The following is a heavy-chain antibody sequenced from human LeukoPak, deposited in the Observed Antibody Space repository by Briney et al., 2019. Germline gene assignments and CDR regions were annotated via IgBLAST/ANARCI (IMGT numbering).Heavy chain of an antibody. CDR2: ISSSTYI. Sequence: PGGSLRLSCAASGVTFSGYSMNWVRQAPGKGLEWVSSISSSTYIYYADSVKGRFTISRDNAKNSLYLQMNSLRAEDTAVYYCASNYYGSGSYRYYFDYWGQGTLVTVSS. CDR3: ASNYYGSGSYRYYFDY. V-gene: IGHV3-21*01. CDR1: GVTFSGYS. J-gene: IGHJ4*02. D-gene: IGHD3-10*01.